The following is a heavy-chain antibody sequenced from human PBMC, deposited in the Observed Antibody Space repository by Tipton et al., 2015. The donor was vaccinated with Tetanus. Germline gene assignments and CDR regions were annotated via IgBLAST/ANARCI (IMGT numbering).Heavy chain of an antibody. Sequence: QLVQSGAEVKKPGESLKISCKASGYTFGSYWIGWVRQLPGKGLEWMGIILPRDSDARYGPSFQGHVTISADTSINTAYLQWSGLKASDSAMYWCARRDGAGPFDYWGQGSLVTVSS. V-gene: IGHV5-51*01. J-gene: IGHJ4*02. CDR2: ILPRDSDA. CDR1: GYTFGSYW. CDR3: ARRDGAGPFDY. D-gene: IGHD6-19*01.